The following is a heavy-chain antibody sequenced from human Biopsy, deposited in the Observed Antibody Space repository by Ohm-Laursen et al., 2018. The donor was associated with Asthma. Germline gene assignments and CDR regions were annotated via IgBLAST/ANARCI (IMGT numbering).Heavy chain of an antibody. CDR3: ARHWSGNGWQDMNNYFDP. D-gene: IGHD6-19*01. J-gene: IGHJ5*02. V-gene: IGHV4-39*01. Sequence: SDTLSLTCSVSGDSISTTNYWSWIRQPPGKRLEWIGSVYYSGTSYYNPSLKGRLTISVDTSKNQFSLNLGSVTAADTAVYYCARHWSGNGWQDMNNYFDPWGRGTLVTVSS. CDR2: VYYSGTS. CDR1: GDSISTTNY.